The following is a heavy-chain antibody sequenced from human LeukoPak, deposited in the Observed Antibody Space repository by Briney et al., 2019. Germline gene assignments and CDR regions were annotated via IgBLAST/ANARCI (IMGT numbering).Heavy chain of an antibody. CDR2: IWYDGSNK. Sequence: GRSLRLSCAASGFTFSSYGMHWVRQAPGKGLEWVAVIWYDGSNKYYADSVKDRFSISRDNSKNTLYLQMNSLRAEDTAVYYCAKDTSYGYIHWGQGTLVTVSS. CDR3: AKDTSYGYIH. V-gene: IGHV3-33*06. D-gene: IGHD5-18*01. J-gene: IGHJ4*02. CDR1: GFTFSSYG.